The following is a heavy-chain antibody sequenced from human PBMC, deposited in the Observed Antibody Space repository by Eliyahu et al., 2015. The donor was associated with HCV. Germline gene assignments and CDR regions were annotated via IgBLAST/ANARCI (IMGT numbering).Heavy chain of an antibody. CDR3: ARGEDYYDSSGPKWSYYYYGMDV. CDR2: TYYRSKWYN. CDR1: GDSVSSNSAA. Sequence: QVQLQQSGPGLVKPSQTLSLTCAISGDSVSSNSAAWNWIRQSPSRGLEWLGRTYYRSKWYNDYAVSVKSRITINPDTSKNQFSLQLNSVTPEDTAVYYCARGEDYYDSSGPKWSYYYYGMDVWGQGTTVTVSS. D-gene: IGHD3-22*01. V-gene: IGHV6-1*01. J-gene: IGHJ6*02.